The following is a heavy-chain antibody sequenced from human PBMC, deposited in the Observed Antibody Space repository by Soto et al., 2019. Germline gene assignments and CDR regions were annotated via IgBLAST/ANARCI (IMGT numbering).Heavy chain of an antibody. D-gene: IGHD6-19*01. CDR3: ARDWINTVAVAGKYYYYYYMDV. J-gene: IGHJ6*03. Sequence: GGSLRLSCAASGFTVSSNYMSWVRQAPGKGLEWVSVIYSGGSTYYADSVKGRFTISRDNSKNTLYLQMNSLRAEDTAVYYCARDWINTVAVAGKYYYYYYMDVWGKGTTVTVSS. CDR2: IYSGGST. CDR1: GFTVSSNY. V-gene: IGHV3-66*01.